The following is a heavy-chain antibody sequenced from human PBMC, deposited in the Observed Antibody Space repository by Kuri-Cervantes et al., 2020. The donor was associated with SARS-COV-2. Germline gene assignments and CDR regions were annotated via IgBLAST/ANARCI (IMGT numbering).Heavy chain of an antibody. Sequence: KISCKASGGTFSSYAISWVRQAPGQGLEWMGGIIPIFGTANYAQKFQGRVTITADESTSTAYMELSSLRSEDTAVYYCASLGDAGDLSPPFDYWGQGTLVTVSS. V-gene: IGHV1-69*01. CDR2: IIPIFGTA. CDR1: GGTFSSYA. J-gene: IGHJ4*02. CDR3: ASLGDAGDLSPPFDY. D-gene: IGHD3-16*01.